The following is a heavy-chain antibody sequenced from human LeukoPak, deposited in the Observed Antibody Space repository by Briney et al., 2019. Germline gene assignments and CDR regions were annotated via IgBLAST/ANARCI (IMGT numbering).Heavy chain of an antibody. CDR2: ISAYNGNT. CDR1: GYTFTSYG. CDR3: ARSGYYGSGSSYYYYGMDV. V-gene: IGHV1-18*04. Sequence: ASVKVSCKASGYTFTSYGISWVRQAPGQGLEWMGWISAYNGNTNYAQKLQGRVTMTTDTSTSTAYMELRSLRSDDTAVYYCARSGYYGSGSSYYYYGMDVWGQGTTVTVSS. J-gene: IGHJ6*02. D-gene: IGHD3-10*01.